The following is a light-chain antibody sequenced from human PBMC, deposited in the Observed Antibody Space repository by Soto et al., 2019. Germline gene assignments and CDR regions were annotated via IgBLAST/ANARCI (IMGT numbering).Light chain of an antibody. Sequence: IVMTQSPATRSVSRGERATLSCRANQAISSNLAWYQQKPGQAPRLLIYGASTRATGIPDRFSGSGSGTEFTLTISSLQPDDCATYYCQQYSSFSTFGQGTKVDIK. J-gene: IGKJ1*01. CDR3: QQYSSFST. CDR2: GAS. CDR1: QAISSN. V-gene: IGKV3-15*01.